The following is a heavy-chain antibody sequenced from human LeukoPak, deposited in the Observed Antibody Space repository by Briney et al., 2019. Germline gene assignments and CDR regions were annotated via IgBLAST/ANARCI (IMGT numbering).Heavy chain of an antibody. J-gene: IGHJ4*02. CDR3: AKRDYGDFHIDY. D-gene: IGHD4-17*01. CDR1: GLTFSSYV. V-gene: IGHV3-23*01. CDR2: ISGSGGT. Sequence: GGSLRLSCAGTGLTFSSYVMSWVRQAPGKGLEWVSAISGSGGTYYADSVKGRFTISRDNSRNTLYLQMNSLRAEDTAVYYCAKRDYGDFHIDYWGQGTLVTVSS.